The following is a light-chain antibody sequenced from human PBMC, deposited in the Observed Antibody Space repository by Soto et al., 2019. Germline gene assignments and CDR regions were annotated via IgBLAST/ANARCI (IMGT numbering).Light chain of an antibody. CDR1: QSISSY. V-gene: IGKV1-39*01. CDR2: GAS. J-gene: IGKJ1*01. Sequence: DIQMTQSPSSLSAFVGDRVTITCRASQSISSYLNWYQQKPGKAPNLLIYGASSLQRGVPSRFSGSGSGTDFTLTISSLQPEDFATYYCQQSYSTPTWTFGQGTKVDIK. CDR3: QQSYSTPTWT.